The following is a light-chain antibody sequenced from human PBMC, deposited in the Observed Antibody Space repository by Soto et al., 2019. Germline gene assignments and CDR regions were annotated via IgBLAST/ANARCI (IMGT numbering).Light chain of an antibody. Sequence: EIVMTQSPATLSVSPGERATLSCRACQSVSSNFAWYQRKPGQAPRLLIYDASTRATGIPARFSGSGSGTEFTLTISSLQSEDFATYYCQQYNKRPLSFGGGTKVEIK. CDR3: QQYNKRPLS. V-gene: IGKV3-15*01. J-gene: IGKJ4*01. CDR2: DAS. CDR1: QSVSSN.